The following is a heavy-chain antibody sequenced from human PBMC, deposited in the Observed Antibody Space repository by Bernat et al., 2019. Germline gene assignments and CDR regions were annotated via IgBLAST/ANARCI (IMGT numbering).Heavy chain of an antibody. Sequence: QVQLVQSGAEVRTPGASVKLSCRASGYTFTQYAMHWVRQAPGQRPEWMGWINTGDGRTTYSQKFQGRVTITRDTSATTAFMDLTSLTFEDTAVYYCAKAMGLAAAGTGYWGQGTLVTVSS. D-gene: IGHD6-13*01. J-gene: IGHJ4*02. CDR1: GYTFTQYA. CDR3: AKAMGLAAAGTGY. V-gene: IGHV1-3*04. CDR2: INTGDGRT.